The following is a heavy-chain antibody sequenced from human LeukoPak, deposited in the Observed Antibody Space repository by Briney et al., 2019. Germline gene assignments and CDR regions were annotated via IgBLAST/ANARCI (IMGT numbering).Heavy chain of an antibody. CDR2: INPRGGSA. D-gene: IGHD3-10*01. V-gene: IGHV1-46*01. J-gene: IGHJ4*02. Sequence: ASVKVSCKASGYTFTSFYIHWVRQAPGQGLEWMGIINPRGGSANSAQKFQGRVTLTRDTSTSTVYMEVSSLRFQDTAVYYCARDYHGSGSLTTFDYWGQGTLVTVSS. CDR3: ARDYHGSGSLTTFDY. CDR1: GYTFTSFY.